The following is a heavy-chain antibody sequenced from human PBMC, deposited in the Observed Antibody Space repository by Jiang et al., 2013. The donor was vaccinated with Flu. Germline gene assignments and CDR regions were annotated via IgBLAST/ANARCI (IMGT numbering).Heavy chain of an antibody. D-gene: IGHD1-26*01. CDR3: GRPSVGGSPTDY. J-gene: IGHJ4*02. V-gene: IGHV5-10-1*01. CDR1: GYNFTNYW. CDR2: IDPSDSYI. Sequence: GAEVKKPGESLRISCTASGYNFTNYWISWVRQMPEKGLEWMGGIDPSDSYINYTPSFQGHVTISADKSTSTAYLQWSSLKASDSAMYYCGRPSVGGSPTDYWGQGTLVTVSS.